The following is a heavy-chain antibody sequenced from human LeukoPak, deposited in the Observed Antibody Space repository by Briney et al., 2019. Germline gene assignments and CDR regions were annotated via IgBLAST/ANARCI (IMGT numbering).Heavy chain of an antibody. CDR1: GFTFTTYG. D-gene: IGHD2-2*03. J-gene: IGHJ4*02. Sequence: GGTLRLSCSASGFTFTTYGMNWVRQAPGKGLEWVSGIGGSGVRTYYADSVKGRFTISRDNSRNTVYLQMKSLRDEDTAVYYCAKDSNWMLFDDWGQGTLVTVSS. CDR2: IGGSGVRT. CDR3: AKDSNWMLFDD. V-gene: IGHV3-23*01.